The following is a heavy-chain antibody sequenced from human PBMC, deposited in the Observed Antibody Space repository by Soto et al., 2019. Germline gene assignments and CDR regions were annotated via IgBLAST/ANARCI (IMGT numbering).Heavy chain of an antibody. CDR1: GFTFSSYA. CDR2: ISYDGSNK. Sequence: QVQLVESGGGVVQPGRSLRLSCAASGFTFSSYAMHWVRQAPGKGLEWVAVISYDGSNKYYADSVKGRFTISRDNSKNTLYLQMNSLRAEDTAMYYCARCPDSSGWYMVDYWGQGTLVTVSS. J-gene: IGHJ4*02. V-gene: IGHV3-30-3*01. CDR3: ARCPDSSGWYMVDY. D-gene: IGHD6-19*01.